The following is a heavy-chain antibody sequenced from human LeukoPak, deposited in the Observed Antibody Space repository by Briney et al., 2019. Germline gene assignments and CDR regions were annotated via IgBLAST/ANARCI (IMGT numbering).Heavy chain of an antibody. D-gene: IGHD1-26*01. V-gene: IGHV3-23*01. Sequence: GGSLRLSCAASGFTFGSYAMSWVRQAPGKGLEWVSAVSGSGGSTYYADSVKGRFTISRDNSKNTLYLQMNSLRAEDTAVYYCARDLGARVGATTYYYYYYGMDVWGQGTTVTVSS. J-gene: IGHJ6*02. CDR3: ARDLGARVGATTYYYYYYGMDV. CDR1: GFTFGSYA. CDR2: VSGSGGST.